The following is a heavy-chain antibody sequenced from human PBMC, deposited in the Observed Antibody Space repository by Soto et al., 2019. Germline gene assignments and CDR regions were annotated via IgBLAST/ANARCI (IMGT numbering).Heavy chain of an antibody. Sequence: GGSLRLSCAASGFTFSSYSMNWVRQAPGKGLEWASYISSSDSIVSYADSVKGRFTISRDNAKNSLYLQMNSLRAEDTAVYFCARDLGYYDSSGYFDYWGQGTLVTVSS. V-gene: IGHV3-48*01. CDR3: ARDLGYYDSSGYFDY. J-gene: IGHJ4*02. D-gene: IGHD3-22*01. CDR2: ISSSDSIV. CDR1: GFTFSSYS.